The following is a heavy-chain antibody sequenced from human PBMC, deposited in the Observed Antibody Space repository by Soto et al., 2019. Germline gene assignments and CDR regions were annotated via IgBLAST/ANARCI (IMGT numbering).Heavy chain of an antibody. D-gene: IGHD5-12*01. V-gene: IGHV4-61*01. CDR2: IYYSGST. Sequence: SETLSLTCTVSGGSVSSGIYYWSWIRQPPGKGLEWIGYIYYSGSTNYNPSLKSRVTISVNTSKNQFSLKLSSVTAADTAVYYCARSPDIVAPIRYYYYYGMDVWGQGTPVTVSS. CDR1: GGSVSSGIYY. CDR3: ARSPDIVAPIRYYYYYGMDV. J-gene: IGHJ6*02.